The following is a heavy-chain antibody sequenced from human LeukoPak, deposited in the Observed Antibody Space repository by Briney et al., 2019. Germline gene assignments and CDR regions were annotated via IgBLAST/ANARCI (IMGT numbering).Heavy chain of an antibody. J-gene: IGHJ4*02. V-gene: IGHV4-4*07. CDR1: RGSISSFY. Sequence: SETLSLTCTVSRGSISSFYWSWIRQPAGKGLEWIGRIFTSGSTNYNPSLKSRVTISVDTSKNQFSLKLSSVTAADTALYYCARDRGIMLTFGGVVAKGAHYWGQGTLVTVSS. CDR2: IFTSGST. D-gene: IGHD3-16*02. CDR3: ARDRGIMLTFGGVVAKGAHY.